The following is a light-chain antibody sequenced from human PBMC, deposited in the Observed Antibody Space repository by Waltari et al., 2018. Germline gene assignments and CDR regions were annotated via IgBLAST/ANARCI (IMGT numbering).Light chain of an antibody. J-gene: IGKJ4*01. CDR3: QQLHSYPVT. CDR2: DAS. Sequence: DIQMTQSPSTLSASIGDRVTITCRASQSLSSWLAWYQQSPGKAPKLLVYDASTLQSGVPSRFSGSGSGTEFTLTISSLQPEDFATYYCQQLHSYPVTFGGGTKVEIK. V-gene: IGKV1-5*01. CDR1: QSLSSW.